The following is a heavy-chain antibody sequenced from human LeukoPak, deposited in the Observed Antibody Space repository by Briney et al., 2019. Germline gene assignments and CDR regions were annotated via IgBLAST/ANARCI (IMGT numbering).Heavy chain of an antibody. J-gene: IGHJ4*02. CDR2: IKQDGSEK. V-gene: IGHV3-7*01. CDR1: GFTFSSYW. D-gene: IGHD3-3*01. Sequence: GGSLRLSCAASGFTFSSYWMSWVRQAPGKGLEWVANIKQDGSEKYYVDSVKGRFTISRDNAKNSLYLQMNSLRAEDTAVYYCARVYVREWLSRLVYFDYWGQGTLVTVSS. CDR3: ARVYVREWLSRLVYFDY.